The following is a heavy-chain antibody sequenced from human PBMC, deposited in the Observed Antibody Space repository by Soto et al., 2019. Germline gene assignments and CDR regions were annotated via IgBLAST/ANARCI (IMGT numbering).Heavy chain of an antibody. CDR2: INHSGST. V-gene: IGHV4-34*01. Sequence: SXSLTCAVYGGSFSGYYWSWIRQPPGKGLEWIGEINHSGSTNYNPSLKSRVTISVDTSKNQFSLKLSSVTAADTAVYYCARGKLSDYVWGSYRYNFDYWGQGTVVTVSS. CDR1: GGSFSGYY. CDR3: ARGKLSDYVWGSYRYNFDY. J-gene: IGHJ4*02. D-gene: IGHD3-16*02.